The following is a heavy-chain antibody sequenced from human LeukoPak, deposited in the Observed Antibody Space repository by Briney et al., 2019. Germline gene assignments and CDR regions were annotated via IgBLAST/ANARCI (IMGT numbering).Heavy chain of an antibody. V-gene: IGHV1-69*05. J-gene: IGHJ6*03. Sequence: SVKVSCKASGGTFSSYAISWVRQAPGQGLEWMGGIIPIFGTANYAQKFPGRVTITTDESTSTAYMELSSLRSEDTAVYYCARGRYCSSTSCFYYYYYMDVWGKGTTVTVSS. CDR2: IIPIFGTA. CDR3: ARGRYCSSTSCFYYYYYMDV. D-gene: IGHD2-2*01. CDR1: GGTFSSYA.